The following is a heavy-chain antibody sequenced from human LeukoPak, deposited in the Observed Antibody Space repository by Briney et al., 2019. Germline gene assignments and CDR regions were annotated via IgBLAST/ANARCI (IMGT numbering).Heavy chain of an antibody. Sequence: GGSLRLSCAASGFTFSDYYMSWIRQAPGKGLEWVSFIYSDNTHYSDSVKGRFTISRDNSKNTLYLQMNSLRAEDTAVYYCARRAGAYSHPYDYWGQGTLVTVSS. V-gene: IGHV3-53*01. CDR1: GFTFSDYY. CDR2: IYSDNT. D-gene: IGHD4/OR15-4a*01. CDR3: ARRAGAYSHPYDY. J-gene: IGHJ4*02.